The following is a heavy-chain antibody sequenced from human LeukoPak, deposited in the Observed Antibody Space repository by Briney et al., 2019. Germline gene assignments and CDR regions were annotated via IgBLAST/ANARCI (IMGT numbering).Heavy chain of an antibody. CDR3: ARGHRKFDP. CDR1: GGSFSGYY. CDR2: INHSGST. J-gene: IGHJ5*02. Sequence: PSETLSLACAVYGGSFSGYYWSWIRQPPGKGLEWIGEINHSGSTNYNPSLKSRVTISVDTSKNQFSLKLSSVTAADTAVYYCARGHRKFDPWGQGTLATVSS. V-gene: IGHV4-34*01.